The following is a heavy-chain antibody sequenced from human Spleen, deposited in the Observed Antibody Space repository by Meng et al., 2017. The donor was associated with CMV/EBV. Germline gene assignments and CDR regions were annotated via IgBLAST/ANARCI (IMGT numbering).Heavy chain of an antibody. CDR1: GFTFSDYA. J-gene: IGHJ4*02. Sequence: GESLKISCAASGFTFSDYAMHWVRQAPGKGLEWVAFIRFDASNKVYADSVKGRFTISRENSRNTLYLQMNSLRAEDTALYYCAKGGGSSETYYIDYWGQGTLVTVSS. V-gene: IGHV3-30*02. CDR2: IRFDASNK. CDR3: AKGGGSSETYYIDY. D-gene: IGHD3-10*01.